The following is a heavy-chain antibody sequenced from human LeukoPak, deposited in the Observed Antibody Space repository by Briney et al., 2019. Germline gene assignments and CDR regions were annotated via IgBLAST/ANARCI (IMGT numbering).Heavy chain of an antibody. Sequence: GGSLRLSCAASGFTFDDYAMHWVRQAPGKGLEWVSLISGDGGSTYYADSVKGRFTISRDDAKNTLYLQLNSLRAEDTAVYYCARDLNYRIDYWGQGTLVTVSS. CDR1: GFTFDDYA. CDR3: ARDLNYRIDY. CDR2: ISGDGGST. V-gene: IGHV3-43*02. D-gene: IGHD4-11*01. J-gene: IGHJ4*02.